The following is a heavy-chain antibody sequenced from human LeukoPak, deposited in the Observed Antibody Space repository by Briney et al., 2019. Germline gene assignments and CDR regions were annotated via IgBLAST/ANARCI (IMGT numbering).Heavy chain of an antibody. V-gene: IGHV3-30*19. CDR1: GFTFSSYG. CDR3: ARDTPMGRLDAFDI. CDR2: ISYDGSNT. Sequence: GGSLRLSCAASGFTFSSYGMHWVRQAPGKGLEWVAVISYDGSNTYYADSVKGRFTISRDNSKHTLYLQMNSLRAEDTAVYYCARDTPMGRLDAFDIWGQGTMVTVSS. J-gene: IGHJ3*02. D-gene: IGHD3/OR15-3a*01.